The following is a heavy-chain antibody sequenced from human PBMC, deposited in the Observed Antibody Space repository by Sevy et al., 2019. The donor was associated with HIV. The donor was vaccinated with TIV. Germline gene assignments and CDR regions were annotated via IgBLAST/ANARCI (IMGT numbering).Heavy chain of an antibody. J-gene: IGHJ3*02. D-gene: IGHD6-6*01. CDR3: ARGSIAACVGAFDI. Sequence: GGSLRLSCAASGFTFSSYRMSWVRQAPGKGLEWVANIKQDGSEKYYVDSVKGRFTISIDNAKNSLYLQMNSLRAEDTAVYYCARGSIAACVGAFDIWGQGTMVTVSS. CDR1: GFTFSSYR. V-gene: IGHV3-7*01. CDR2: IKQDGSEK.